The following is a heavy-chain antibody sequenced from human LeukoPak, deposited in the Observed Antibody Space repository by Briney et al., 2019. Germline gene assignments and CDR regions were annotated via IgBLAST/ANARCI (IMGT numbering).Heavy chain of an antibody. CDR3: ARDRVGSGWPRPFYFEF. CDR1: GYTFTGYY. CDR2: MNPNTGAT. J-gene: IGHJ4*02. V-gene: IGHV1-2*02. Sequence: GASVKVSCKPSGYTFTGYYLHWVRQAPGQAFEWMGWMNPNTGATMYSQKFQGRVTMSRDTSISTAYMDLNSLRSDDSAVYYCARDRVGSGWPRPFYFEFWGQGPLVTVSS. D-gene: IGHD6-19*01.